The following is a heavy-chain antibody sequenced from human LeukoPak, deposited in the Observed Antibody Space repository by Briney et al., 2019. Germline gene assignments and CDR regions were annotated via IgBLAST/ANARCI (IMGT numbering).Heavy chain of an antibody. D-gene: IGHD2-2*01. Sequence: GRSLRLSCAASGFTFSGYAMNWVRQAPGKGLEWLAVISYNGRDQYYADSVKGRFTISRDNSNKTLYLQMNSLRAEDTAMYYCARNQWGVIPAANNWFDPWGQGTLVTVSS. V-gene: IGHV3-30*04. CDR2: ISYNGRDQ. CDR1: GFTFSGYA. CDR3: ARNQWGVIPAANNWFDP. J-gene: IGHJ5*02.